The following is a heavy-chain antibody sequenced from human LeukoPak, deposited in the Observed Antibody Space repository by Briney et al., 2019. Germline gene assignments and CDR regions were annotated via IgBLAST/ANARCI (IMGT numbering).Heavy chain of an antibody. CDR3: ARGWNGIAYYFDY. CDR2: INPNSGGT. CDR1: GYTFTSYY. V-gene: IGHV1-2*02. Sequence: ASVKVSCKASGYTFTSYYMHWVRQAPGQGLEWMGWINPNSGGTNYAQKFQGRVTMTRDTSISTAYMELSRLRSDDTAVYYCARGWNGIAYYFDYWGQGTLVTVSS. D-gene: IGHD1-1*01. J-gene: IGHJ4*02.